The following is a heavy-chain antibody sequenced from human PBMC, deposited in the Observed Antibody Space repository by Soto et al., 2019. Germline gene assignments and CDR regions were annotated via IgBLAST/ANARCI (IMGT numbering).Heavy chain of an antibody. Sequence: SGPTLVNPTQTLTLTCTFSGFSLSTGGVAVGWIRQPPGKALEWLALIYWNDDKLYSPSLKTRLTVTKDTSKNQVVLTMTNVGPVDTATYYCAHKLRYLDPMDVWGQGTTVTVSS. CDR3: AHKLRYLDPMDV. CDR1: GFSLSTGGVA. J-gene: IGHJ6*02. V-gene: IGHV2-5*01. D-gene: IGHD3-9*01. CDR2: IYWNDDK.